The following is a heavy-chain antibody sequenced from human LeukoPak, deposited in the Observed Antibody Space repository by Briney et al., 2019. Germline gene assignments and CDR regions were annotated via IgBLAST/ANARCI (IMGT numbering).Heavy chain of an antibody. CDR1: GDSFTNYW. CDR2: IYPGDSDT. V-gene: IGHV5-51*01. D-gene: IGHD3-22*01. Sequence: GESLKISCKGSGDSFTNYWIGWVRQMPRKGLEWMGIIYPGDSDTRYSPSFQGQVTISADKSISTAYLQWSSLKASDNTMYYCARNYYDSSGYYYVALGSFDYWGQGTLVTVSS. CDR3: ARNYYDSSGYYYVALGSFDY. J-gene: IGHJ4*02.